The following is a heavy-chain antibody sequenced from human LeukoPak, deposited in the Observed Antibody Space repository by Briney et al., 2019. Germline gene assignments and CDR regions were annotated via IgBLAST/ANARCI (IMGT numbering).Heavy chain of an antibody. V-gene: IGHV3-7*03. CDR1: GFTFSSYW. Sequence: GGSLRLSCAASGFTFSSYWMNWARQAPGKGVEWVASITHNGNVNYYVDSVKGRFSISRDNAKNSLYLQMSNLRAEDTAVYFCARGGGLDVWGQGATVTVSS. D-gene: IGHD3-16*01. CDR2: ITHNGNVN. CDR3: ARGGGLDV. J-gene: IGHJ6*02.